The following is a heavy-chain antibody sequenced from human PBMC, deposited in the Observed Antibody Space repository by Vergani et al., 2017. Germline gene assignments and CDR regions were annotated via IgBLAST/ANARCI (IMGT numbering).Heavy chain of an antibody. CDR3: ASGKYYSDSTSHFRGRYFDV. CDR1: GDSIISRSYY. V-gene: IGHV4-39*01. D-gene: IGHD3-16*01. Sequence: QMQLQESGPGLVKASETLSLTCTVSGDSIISRSYYWGWLRQPPGKGLEWIGSIYNSGNGDSSSSLKSRVTISADTSKNQFSLRLTSVTAADTAVYYCASGKYYSDSTSHFRGRYFDVWLRGTLVPVPS. J-gene: IGHJ2*01. CDR2: IYNSGNG.